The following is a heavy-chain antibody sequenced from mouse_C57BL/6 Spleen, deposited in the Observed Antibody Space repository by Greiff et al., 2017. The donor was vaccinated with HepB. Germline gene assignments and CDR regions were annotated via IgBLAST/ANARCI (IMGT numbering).Heavy chain of an antibody. CDR2: INPNNGGT. CDR3: SRSELGSWFAY. CDR1: GYTFTDYN. D-gene: IGHD4-1*01. Sequence: EVQLQQSGPELVKPGASVKIPCKASGYTFTDYNMDWVKQSHGKSLEWIGDINPNNGGTIYNQKFKGKATLTVDKSSSTADLELRSLTSEDTAVYSGSRSELGSWFAYWGQGTLVTVSA. J-gene: IGHJ3*01. V-gene: IGHV1-18*01.